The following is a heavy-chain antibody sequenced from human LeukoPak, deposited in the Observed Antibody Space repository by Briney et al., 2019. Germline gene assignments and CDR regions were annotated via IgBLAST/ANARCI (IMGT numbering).Heavy chain of an antibody. CDR2: IYHSGIT. V-gene: IGHV4-38-2*02. J-gene: IGHJ6*03. D-gene: IGHD1-26*01. CDR3: ARVRGSSGSYEYYHYMDV. Sequence: SETLSLTCTVSGDSISSSYYWGWIRQPPGKGLEWIGSIYHSGITYYNPSLKSRVTMSVDTSKKQFSLKPSSVTAADTAVYYCARVRGSSGSYEYYHYMDVWGKGTTVTISS. CDR1: GDSISSSYY.